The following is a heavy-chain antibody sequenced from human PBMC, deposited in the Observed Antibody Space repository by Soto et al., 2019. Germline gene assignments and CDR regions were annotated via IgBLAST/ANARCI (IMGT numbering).Heavy chain of an antibody. CDR1: YERLCISR. Sequence: FLRVRCTAAYERLCISRITWVRQAPGKGLEWVSSISSSSSYIYYADSVKGRFTISRDNSKNTLSLQMSSLRVYYTAMYYCVKDVVFWPWGQGTLVTVSS. J-gene: IGHJ4*02. V-gene: IGHV3-21*01. CDR2: ISSSSSYI. D-gene: IGHD2-15*01. CDR3: VKDVVFWP.